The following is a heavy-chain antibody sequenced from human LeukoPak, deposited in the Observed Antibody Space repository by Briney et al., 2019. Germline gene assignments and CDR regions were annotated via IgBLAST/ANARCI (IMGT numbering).Heavy chain of an antibody. CDR3: ARDLDFWSGYYY. J-gene: IGHJ4*02. CDR2: ISSSSSYI. CDR1: GFTFSSYS. V-gene: IGHV3-21*01. D-gene: IGHD3-3*01. Sequence: GGSLRLSCAASGFTFSSYSMNWVRQAPGKGLEWVSSISSSSSYIYYADSVKGRFNISRDNAKNSLYLQMNSLRAEDTAVYYCARDLDFWSGYYYWGQGTLVTVSS.